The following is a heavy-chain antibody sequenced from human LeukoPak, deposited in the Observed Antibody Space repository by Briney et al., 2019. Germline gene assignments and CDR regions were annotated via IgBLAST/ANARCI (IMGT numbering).Heavy chain of an antibody. CDR3: AKPARTDYTDY. D-gene: IGHD1-14*01. Sequence: QPGGSLRLSCAASGFTFSSYSMNWVRQAPGKGLEWVSYISSSSSTIYYADSVKGRFTISRDNAKNSLYLQMNSLRAEDTAVYYCAKPARTDYTDYRGQGALVTVSS. J-gene: IGHJ4*02. CDR1: GFTFSSYS. CDR2: ISSSSSTI. V-gene: IGHV3-48*01.